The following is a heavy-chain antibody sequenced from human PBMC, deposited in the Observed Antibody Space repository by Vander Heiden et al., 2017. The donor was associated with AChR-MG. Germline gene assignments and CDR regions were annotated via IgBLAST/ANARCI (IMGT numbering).Heavy chain of an antibody. D-gene: IGHD1-26*01. J-gene: IGHJ6*02. CDR1: GFTFSSYS. V-gene: IGHV3-21*01. CDR2: ISSSSSYI. Sequence: AASGFTFSSYSMNWVRQAPGKGLEWVSSISSSSSYIYYADSVKGRFTISRDNAKNSLYLQMNSLRAEDTAVYYCARGNEGELQGGDYYYGMDVWGQGTTVTVSS. CDR3: ARGNEGELQGGDYYYGMDV.